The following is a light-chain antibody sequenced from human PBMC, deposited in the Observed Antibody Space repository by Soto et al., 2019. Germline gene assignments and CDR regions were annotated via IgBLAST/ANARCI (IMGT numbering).Light chain of an antibody. CDR2: AAS. V-gene: IGKV1-9*01. CDR3: QHLNNYSPRLT. J-gene: IGKJ4*01. CDR1: QGFSSN. Sequence: IQLTQSPSSLSASVGDRVTITCRASQGFSSNLAWYQQKPGKAPKLLIFAASTLQSGVPSRFSGSGSGTDFTLTISSLQPEDFATYHCQHLNNYSPRLTFGGGTKVEIK.